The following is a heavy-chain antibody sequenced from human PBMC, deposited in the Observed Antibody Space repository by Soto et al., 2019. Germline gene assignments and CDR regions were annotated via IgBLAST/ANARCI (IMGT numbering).Heavy chain of an antibody. CDR1: GFTFSSYG. D-gene: IGHD6-13*01. CDR3: ASSAHPRGYSSSWYVFDY. Sequence: GWSLRLSSAASGFTFSSYGMHWVRQSPGKGLEWVAVISYDGSNKYYADSVKGRFTISRDNSKNTLYLQMNSLRAEDTAVYYCASSAHPRGYSSSWYVFDYWGQGTLVTVSS. V-gene: IGHV3-30-3*01. CDR2: ISYDGSNK. J-gene: IGHJ4*02.